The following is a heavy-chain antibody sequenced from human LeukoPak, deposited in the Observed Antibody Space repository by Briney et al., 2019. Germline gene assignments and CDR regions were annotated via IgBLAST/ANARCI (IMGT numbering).Heavy chain of an antibody. J-gene: IGHJ6*03. CDR1: GDSIRSHS. CDR3: ARAHTYYDVLTGYQYYMDV. CDR2: IHHSGNT. D-gene: IGHD3-9*01. V-gene: IGHV4-59*11. Sequence: SETLSHTCNVSGDSIRSHSWSWIRQPPGKGLEWIGYIHHSGNTRYNSSLKSRVLVSVDTSKNTLSLRLNSVSPADTALYFCARAHTYYDVLTGYQYYMDVWGKGTTVTVSS.